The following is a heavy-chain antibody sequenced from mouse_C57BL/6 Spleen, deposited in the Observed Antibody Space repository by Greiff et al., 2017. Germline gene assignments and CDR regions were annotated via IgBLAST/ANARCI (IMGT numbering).Heavy chain of an antibody. V-gene: IGHV1-39*01. CDR2: INPNYGTT. Sequence: EVQLQESGPELVKPGASVKISCKASGYSFTDYNMNWVKQSNGKSLEWIGVINPNYGTTSYNQKFKGKATLTVDQSSSTAYMQLNSLTSEDSAVYYCARAGYGSSYEYFDVWGTGTTVTVSS. J-gene: IGHJ1*03. D-gene: IGHD1-1*01. CDR1: GYSFTDYN. CDR3: ARAGYGSSYEYFDV.